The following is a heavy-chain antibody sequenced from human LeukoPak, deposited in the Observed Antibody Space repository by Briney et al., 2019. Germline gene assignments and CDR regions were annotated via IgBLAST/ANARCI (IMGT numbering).Heavy chain of an antibody. CDR1: GYTFTSYY. J-gene: IGHJ3*02. Sequence: RRASVKVSCKASGYTFTSYYMHWVRQAPGQGLEWMGWINPNSGGTNYAQKFQGRVTMTRDTSISTVYMELSRLRSDDTAVYYCARHERGYCSSTSCDQIPRDAFDIWGQGTMVTVSS. CDR3: ARHERGYCSSTSCDQIPRDAFDI. D-gene: IGHD2-2*03. CDR2: INPNSGGT. V-gene: IGHV1-2*02.